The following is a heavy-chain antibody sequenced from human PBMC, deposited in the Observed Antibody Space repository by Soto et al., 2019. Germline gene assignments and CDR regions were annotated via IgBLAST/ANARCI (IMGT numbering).Heavy chain of an antibody. Sequence: HPGGSLRLSCAASGFTFSSYGMHWVRQAPGKGLEWVAVIWYDGSNKYYADSVKGRFTISRDNSKNTLYLQMNSLRAEDTAVYYCARGGGSSWERPYYGMDVWGQGTTVTVSS. V-gene: IGHV3-33*01. CDR2: IWYDGSNK. CDR3: ARGGGSSWERPYYGMDV. D-gene: IGHD6-13*01. CDR1: GFTFSSYG. J-gene: IGHJ6*02.